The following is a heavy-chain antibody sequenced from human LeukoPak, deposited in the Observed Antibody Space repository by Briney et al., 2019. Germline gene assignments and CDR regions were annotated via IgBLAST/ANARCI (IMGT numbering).Heavy chain of an antibody. CDR3: AREYYDYYEGFDY. Sequence: ASVKVSCKASGYTFTSYDISWVRQAPGLELEWMGRIRAYTGNTNYAQKLQGRVTMTTDTSTRTAYMELRSLRPDDTAVYFCAREYYDYYEGFDYWGQGTLVTVSS. CDR1: GYTFTSYD. CDR2: IRAYTGNT. D-gene: IGHD3-22*01. J-gene: IGHJ4*02. V-gene: IGHV1-18*01.